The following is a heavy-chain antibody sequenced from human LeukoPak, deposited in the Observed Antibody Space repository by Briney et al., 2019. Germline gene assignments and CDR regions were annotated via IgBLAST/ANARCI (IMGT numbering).Heavy chain of an antibody. J-gene: IGHJ5*02. V-gene: IGHV1-69*04. D-gene: IGHD3-9*01. CDR2: IIPILDIA. Sequence: ASVKVSCKASGGTFSSYAISWVRQAPGQGLEWMGRIIPILDIANYAQKFQGRVTITADKSTSTAYMELSSLRSEDTAVYYCARGRARYYDILTGSPNWFDPWGQGTLVTVSS. CDR1: GGTFSSYA. CDR3: ARGRARYYDILTGSPNWFDP.